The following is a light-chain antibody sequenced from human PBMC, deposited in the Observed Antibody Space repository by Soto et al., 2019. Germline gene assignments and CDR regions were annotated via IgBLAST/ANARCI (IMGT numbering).Light chain of an antibody. J-gene: IGKJ1*01. Sequence: DIQMTQSPSTLSAFVGDRVTITCRASQTISSWLAWYQQKPGKAPKLLIYEASTLKSGVPSRFSGSGSGTEFTLTISSLQPDDFATYYCQHYNSYSEAFGQGTKVDIK. V-gene: IGKV1-5*03. CDR1: QTISSW. CDR2: EAS. CDR3: QHYNSYSEA.